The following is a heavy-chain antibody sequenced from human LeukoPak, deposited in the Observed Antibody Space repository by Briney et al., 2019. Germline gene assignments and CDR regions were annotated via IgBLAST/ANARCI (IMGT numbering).Heavy chain of an antibody. D-gene: IGHD3-22*01. V-gene: IGHV3-23*01. CDR1: GFTFSSYA. CDR2: ITSSGPAT. J-gene: IGHJ4*02. CDR3: AKDRPNYYGSNGHYYKLNGDC. Sequence: PGGSLRLSCAASGFTFSSYAMSWVRQAPGKGLEWVSSITSSGPATYYADSVKCRFTISRDNSDNTLYLPMNSLRAEDTAVYYCAKDRPNYYGSNGHYYKLNGDCWGQGTLVTVSS.